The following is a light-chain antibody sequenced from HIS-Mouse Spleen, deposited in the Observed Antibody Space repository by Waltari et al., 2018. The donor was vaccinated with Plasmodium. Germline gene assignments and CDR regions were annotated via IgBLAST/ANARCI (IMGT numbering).Light chain of an antibody. Sequence: AIRMTQSPSSFSASTGDRVTITCLASQGISSYLAWYQQKPGKAPKLLIYAASTLQSRVPSRFSGSGSGTDFTLTISCLQSEDFATYYCQQYYSYPFTFGPGTKVDIK. CDR1: QGISSY. J-gene: IGKJ3*01. CDR3: QQYYSYPFT. V-gene: IGKV1-8*01. CDR2: AAS.